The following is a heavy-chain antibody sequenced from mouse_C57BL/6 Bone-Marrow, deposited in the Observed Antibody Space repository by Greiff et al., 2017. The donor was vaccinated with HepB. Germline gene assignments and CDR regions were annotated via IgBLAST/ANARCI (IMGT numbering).Heavy chain of an antibody. V-gene: IGHV7-3*01. CDR3: ARSMVTTDPGV. Sequence: EVKLMESGGGLVQPGGSLSLSCAASGFTFTDYYMSWVRQPPGKALEWLGFIRNKANGYTTEYSASVKGRFTISRDNSQSILYLQMNALRAEDSATYYCARSMVTTDPGVWGTGTTVTVSS. CDR2: IRNKANGYTT. J-gene: IGHJ1*03. D-gene: IGHD2-2*01. CDR1: GFTFTDYY.